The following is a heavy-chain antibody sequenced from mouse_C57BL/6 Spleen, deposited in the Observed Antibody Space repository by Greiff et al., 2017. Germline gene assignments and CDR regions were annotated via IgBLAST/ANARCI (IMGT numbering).Heavy chain of an antibody. CDR3: TTDYYGSSHWYFDV. D-gene: IGHD1-1*01. CDR2: IDPENGDT. V-gene: IGHV14-4*01. CDR1: GFNIKDDY. Sequence: EVQVVESGAELVRPGASVKLSCTASGFNIKDDYMHWVKQRPEQGLEWIGWIDPENGDTEYASKFQGKATITADTSSNTAYLQLSSLTSEDTAVYYCTTDYYGSSHWYFDVWGTGTTVTVSS. J-gene: IGHJ1*03.